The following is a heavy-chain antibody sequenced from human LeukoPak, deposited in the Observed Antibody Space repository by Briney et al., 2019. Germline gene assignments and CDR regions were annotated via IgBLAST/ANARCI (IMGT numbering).Heavy chain of an antibody. CDR3: TASRYCSSTSCHPLDYYYYYMDV. CDR2: IYHSGNS. J-gene: IGHJ6*03. Sequence: SETLSLTCTVSGYSISSGYYWGWIRQPPGKGLEWIGTIYHSGNSYYNPSLKSRVTISVDMSKNQFSLKLSSVTAADTAVYYCTASRYCSSTSCHPLDYYYYYMDVWGKGTTVTVSS. D-gene: IGHD2-2*01. V-gene: IGHV4-38-2*02. CDR1: GYSISSGYY.